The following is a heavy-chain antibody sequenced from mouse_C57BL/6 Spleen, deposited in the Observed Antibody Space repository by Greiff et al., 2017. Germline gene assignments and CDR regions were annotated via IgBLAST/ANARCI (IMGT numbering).Heavy chain of an antibody. Sequence: VKVVESGPGLVQPSQSLSITCTVSGFSLTSSGVHWVRQSPGKGLEWLGVIWRGGSTDYNAAFMSRLSITKDNAKSQVFFKMNSLQADDTAIYYCAGSSPYAMDYWGQGTSVTVSS. D-gene: IGHD1-1*01. CDR3: AGSSPYAMDY. V-gene: IGHV2-5*01. CDR2: IWRGGST. J-gene: IGHJ4*01. CDR1: GFSLTSSG.